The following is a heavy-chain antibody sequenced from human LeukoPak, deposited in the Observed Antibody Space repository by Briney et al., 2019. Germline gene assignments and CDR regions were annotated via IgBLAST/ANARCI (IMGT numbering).Heavy chain of an antibody. Sequence: SEALSLTCTVSGGSISPYYWSWIRQSPGKGPQWIGYIYSSTGSTSYNPSLKSRVTISLDTSKKQFSLKLTSVTAADTAVYYCARADDPIFGVVVIDFWGQGPLVTVSS. D-gene: IGHD3-3*01. CDR2: IYSSTGST. CDR1: GGSISPYY. CDR3: ARADDPIFGVVVIDF. J-gene: IGHJ4*02. V-gene: IGHV4-59*01.